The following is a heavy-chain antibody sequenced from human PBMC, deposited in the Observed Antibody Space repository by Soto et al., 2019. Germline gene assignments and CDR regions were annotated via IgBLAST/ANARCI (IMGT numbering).Heavy chain of an antibody. CDR1: GGSISSGDYY. Sequence: SETLSLTCTVSGGSISSGDYYWSRIRQPPGKGLEWIGYIYYSGSTYYNPSLKSRVTISVDTSKNQFSLKLSSVTAADTAVYYCARAFDILTRYYFDYWGQGTLVTVS. CDR2: IYYSGST. J-gene: IGHJ4*02. D-gene: IGHD3-9*01. V-gene: IGHV4-30-4*01. CDR3: ARAFDILTRYYFDY.